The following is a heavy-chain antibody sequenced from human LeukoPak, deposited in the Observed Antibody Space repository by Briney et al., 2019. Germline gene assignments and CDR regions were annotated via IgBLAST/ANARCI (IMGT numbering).Heavy chain of an antibody. CDR2: ISYDGSNK. J-gene: IGHJ4*02. D-gene: IGHD3-3*01. CDR3: ARDESVRLRFLEWPTYFDY. V-gene: IGHV3-30-3*01. CDR1: GFTFSSYA. Sequence: PGRSLRLSCAASGFTFSSYAMHWVRQAPGKGLEWVAVISYDGSNKYYADSVKGRFTISRDNSKSTLYLQMNSLRAEDTAVYYCARDESVRLRFLEWPTYFDYWGQGTLVTVSS.